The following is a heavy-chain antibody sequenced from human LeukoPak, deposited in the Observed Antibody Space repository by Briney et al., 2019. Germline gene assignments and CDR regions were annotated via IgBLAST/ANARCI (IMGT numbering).Heavy chain of an antibody. CDR2: IRYDGSNK. CDR3: AKDQDPHSYGSGSYAPFDY. Sequence: GGSLRLSCAASGFTFSSYGMHWVRQAPGRGLEWVAFIRYDGSNKYYAGSVKGRFTISRDNSKNTLYLQINSLGADDTAVYYCAKDQDPHSYGSGSYAPFDYWGQGTLVTVSS. J-gene: IGHJ4*02. CDR1: GFTFSSYG. V-gene: IGHV3-30*02. D-gene: IGHD3-10*01.